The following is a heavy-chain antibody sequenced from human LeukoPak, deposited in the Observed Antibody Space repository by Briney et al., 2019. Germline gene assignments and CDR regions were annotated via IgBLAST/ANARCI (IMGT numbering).Heavy chain of an antibody. Sequence: ASVKVSCKASGYTFTSYDINWVRQATGQGLEWMGWMNPNSGNTGYAQKFQGRVTMTRNTSISTAYMELSSLRSEDTAVYYCASRAWQLHGYYYYYGMDVWGQGTTVTVSS. V-gene: IGHV1-8*01. CDR2: MNPNSGNT. D-gene: IGHD6-6*01. CDR1: GYTFTSYD. CDR3: ASRAWQLHGYYYYYGMDV. J-gene: IGHJ6*02.